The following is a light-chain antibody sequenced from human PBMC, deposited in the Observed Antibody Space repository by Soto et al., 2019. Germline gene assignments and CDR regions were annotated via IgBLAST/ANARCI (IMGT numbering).Light chain of an antibody. J-gene: IGLJ1*01. CDR2: DVN. V-gene: IGLV2-14*03. Sequence: QSVLTQPASVSGSPGQSITISCTGTTSDVGGYNYVTWYQQYPGQAPKIIIYDVNRRPPGVSDRFSGSKSGNTASLTVSDLQAGDEADYFCYSFTNIKTVVFGGGTKVTVL. CDR1: TSDVGGYNY. CDR3: YSFTNIKTVV.